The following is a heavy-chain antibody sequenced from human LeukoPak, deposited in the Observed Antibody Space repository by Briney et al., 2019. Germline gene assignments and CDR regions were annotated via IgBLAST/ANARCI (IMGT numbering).Heavy chain of an antibody. Sequence: ASVKVSCKASGYTFTSYDINWVRQATGQGLEWMGGFDPEDGETFYAQKFQGRVTMTEDTSTDTAYMELSSLRSEDTAVYYCAPRKYGSGSYYRDWGQGTLVTVSS. D-gene: IGHD3-10*01. V-gene: IGHV1-24*01. J-gene: IGHJ4*02. CDR3: APRKYGSGSYYRD. CDR2: FDPEDGET. CDR1: GYTFTSYD.